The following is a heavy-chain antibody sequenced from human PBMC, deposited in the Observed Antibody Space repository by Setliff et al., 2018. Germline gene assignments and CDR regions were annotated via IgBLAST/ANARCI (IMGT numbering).Heavy chain of an antibody. CDR1: GGSISSYY. D-gene: IGHD3-9*01. CDR2: IYTSGGT. CDR3: ARHALSFDSAWDV. V-gene: IGHV4-59*08. Sequence: PSETLSLTCTVSGGSISSYYWSWIRQPPGKGLEWIGYIYTSGGTNYNPSLKSRVTISVDASKNQFSLKLNSVTAADTAVYYCARHALSFDSAWDVWGKGTTVTVSS. J-gene: IGHJ6*04.